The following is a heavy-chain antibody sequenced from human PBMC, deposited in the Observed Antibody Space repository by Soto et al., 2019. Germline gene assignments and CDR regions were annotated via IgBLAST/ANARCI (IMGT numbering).Heavy chain of an antibody. Sequence: QVQLVQSGAEVKKPGASVKVSCKASGYTFTSYGISWVRQAPGQGLEGMGWISAYNGNTNYAQKLPGRVTMTTDTSTSTAYMELRSLRSHDTAVYYCARDQFDSYGPKGGLDYWGQGTLVTVSS. J-gene: IGHJ4*02. CDR2: ISAYNGNT. CDR3: ARDQFDSYGPKGGLDY. V-gene: IGHV1-18*01. CDR1: GYTFTSYG. D-gene: IGHD5-18*01.